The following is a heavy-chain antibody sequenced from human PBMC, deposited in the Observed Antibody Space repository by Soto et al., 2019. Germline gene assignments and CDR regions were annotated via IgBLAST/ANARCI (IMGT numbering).Heavy chain of an antibody. V-gene: IGHV3-30*18. CDR1: GFTFSSYG. J-gene: IGHJ4*02. CDR2: ISYDGSNK. Sequence: QVQLVESGGGVVQPGRSLRLSCAASGFTFSSYGMHWVRQAPGKGLEWVAVISYDGSNKYYADSVKGRFTISRDNSKNTLYLQMNSLRAADTAVYYCAKDDSSSQFDYWGQGTLVTVSS. D-gene: IGHD3-22*01. CDR3: AKDDSSSQFDY.